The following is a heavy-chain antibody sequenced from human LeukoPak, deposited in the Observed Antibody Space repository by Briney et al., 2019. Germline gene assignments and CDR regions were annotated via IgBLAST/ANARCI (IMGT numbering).Heavy chain of an antibody. CDR1: GFSFSDYN. CDR2: TSYNGINE. Sequence: GGSLRLSCAASGFSFSDYNMHWVRQAPGKGLEWMAVTSYNGINEYYADSVKGRFTISRDNSKSTLLLQMNSLRAEDTAVYYCAKVRWDNSGWYYLDSWGQGTLVTVSS. V-gene: IGHV3-30*18. CDR3: AKVRWDNSGWYYLDS. J-gene: IGHJ4*02. D-gene: IGHD6-19*01.